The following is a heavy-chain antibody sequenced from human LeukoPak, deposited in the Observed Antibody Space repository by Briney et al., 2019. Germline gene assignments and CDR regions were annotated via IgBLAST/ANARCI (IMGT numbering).Heavy chain of an antibody. CDR3: ASCLRDLIVGASPAYYYYYMDV. J-gene: IGHJ6*03. V-gene: IGHV1-69*01. Sequence: VASVKVSCKASGGTFSSYAISWVRQAPGHGLEWMGGIIPIFGTANYAQKFQGRVTITADESTSTAYMELSSLRSEDTAVYYCASCLRDLIVGASPAYYYYYMDVWGKGTTVTVSS. CDR1: GGTFSSYA. D-gene: IGHD1-26*01. CDR2: IIPIFGTA.